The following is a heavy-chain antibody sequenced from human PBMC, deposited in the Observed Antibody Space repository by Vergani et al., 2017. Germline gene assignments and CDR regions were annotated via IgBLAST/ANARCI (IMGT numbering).Heavy chain of an antibody. CDR2: INHSSST. Sequence: QVQLQQWGAGLLKPSETLSLTCAVYGGSFSGYYWSWIRQPPGKGLEWCGEINHSSSTNYNTSLKSRVTISLDTSKNQLSMKLSSVAAADNAVYYCAAGGNRYHDYYIDVWGKGTTVTVSS. D-gene: IGHD4-23*01. CDR3: AAGGNRYHDYYIDV. CDR1: GGSFSGYY. J-gene: IGHJ6*03. V-gene: IGHV4-34*01.